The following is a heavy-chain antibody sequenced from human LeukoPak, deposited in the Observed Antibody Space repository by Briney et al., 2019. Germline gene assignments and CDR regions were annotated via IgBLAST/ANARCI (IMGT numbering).Heavy chain of an antibody. J-gene: IGHJ4*02. V-gene: IGHV3-11*06. CDR1: GFPFSDYY. D-gene: IGHD1-1*01. CDR3: ARNSDWNPPDY. CDR2: ISSSSSYT. Sequence: GGSLRLSCAASGFPFSDYYMSWIRQAPGKGLEWVSYISSSSSYTNYADSVKGRFTISRDNAKNSLYLQMNSLRAEDTAVYYCARNSDWNPPDYWGQGTLVTVSS.